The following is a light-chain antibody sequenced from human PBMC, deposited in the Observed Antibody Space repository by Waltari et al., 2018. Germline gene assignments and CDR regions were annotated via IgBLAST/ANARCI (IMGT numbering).Light chain of an antibody. Sequence: EIVLTQSPGTLSLSPGERATLSCRASQTINSNCLAWYQHKPGQAPRLLIYSTSSRATGIPDRFSGGGSGTDFTLTISRLEPEDFAMYYCQQFDDSPPSWTFGQGTKVEIK. J-gene: IGKJ1*01. CDR2: STS. CDR1: QTINSNC. CDR3: QQFDDSPPSWT. V-gene: IGKV3-20*01.